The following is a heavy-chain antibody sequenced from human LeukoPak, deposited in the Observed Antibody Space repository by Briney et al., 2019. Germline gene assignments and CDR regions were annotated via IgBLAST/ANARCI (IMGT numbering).Heavy chain of an antibody. J-gene: IGHJ4*02. CDR1: GGSISSYY. Sequence: ETLSLTCTVSGGSISSYYWSWIRQPPGKGLEWIGYIDYSGRTKYNPSLKSRVTISVDTSKNQFSLKLRSVTAADTAVYYCARGPHSSSWYHFDYWGQGTLVTVSS. V-gene: IGHV4-59*01. CDR2: IDYSGRT. D-gene: IGHD6-13*01. CDR3: ARGPHSSSWYHFDY.